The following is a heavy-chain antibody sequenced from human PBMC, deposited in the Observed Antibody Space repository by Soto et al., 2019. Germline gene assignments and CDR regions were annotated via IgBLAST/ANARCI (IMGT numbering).Heavy chain of an antibody. CDR2: IYYSGST. CDR3: ARDGYNYYYYYGMDV. J-gene: IGHJ6*02. CDR1: GGSISSSSYY. V-gene: IGHV4-39*02. Sequence: SETLSLTCTVSGGSISSSSYYWGWIRQPPGKGLEWIGSIYYSGSTYYNPSLKSRVTIFVDTSKNQFSLKLSSVTAADTAVYYCARDGYNYYYYYGMDVWGQGTTVTVSS. D-gene: IGHD5-12*01.